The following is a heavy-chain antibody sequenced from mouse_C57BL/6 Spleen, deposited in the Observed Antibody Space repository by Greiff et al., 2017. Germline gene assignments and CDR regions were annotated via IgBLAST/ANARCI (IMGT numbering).Heavy chain of an antibody. CDR2: IKPNNGGT. V-gene: IGHV1-18*01. CDR1: GYTFTDYN. D-gene: IGHD1-1*01. J-gene: IGHJ4*01. Sequence: VQLQQSGPELVKPGASVKIPCKASGYTFTDYNMDWVKQSHGKSLEWIGDIKPNNGGTIYNQKFKGKATLTVDKSSSTAYMELRSLTSEDTAVYYCARLTTVVKDTMDYWGQGTSVTVSS. CDR3: ARLTTVVKDTMDY.